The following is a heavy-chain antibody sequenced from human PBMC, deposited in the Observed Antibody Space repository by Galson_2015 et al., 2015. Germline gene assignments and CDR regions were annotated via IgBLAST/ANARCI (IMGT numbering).Heavy chain of an antibody. V-gene: IGHV6-1*01. Sequence: CAISGDSVSSHSAAWNWIRQSPSRGLEWLGRTYYRSKWYNDYAVSVKSRITINPDTSKNQFSLQLNSATPEDTAVYYCARELPGRITLVRGVIIRGVLDPWGQGTLVTVSS. CDR1: GDSVSSHSAA. CDR2: TYYRSKWYN. D-gene: IGHD3-10*01. J-gene: IGHJ5*02. CDR3: ARELPGRITLVRGVIIRGVLDP.